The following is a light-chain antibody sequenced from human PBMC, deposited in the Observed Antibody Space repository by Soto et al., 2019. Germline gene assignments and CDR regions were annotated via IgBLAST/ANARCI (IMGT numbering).Light chain of an antibody. CDR2: EVN. V-gene: IGLV2-14*01. CDR3: SSYSESDSKV. CDR1: SSDVGAYIY. J-gene: IGLJ1*01. Sequence: QSALTQPASVSGSPGQSITISCGGTSSDVGAYIYVSWYQQYPGKAPKLIIYEVNNRPSGVSGRFSGSKSDTTAFLTISGLQAEDEADYYCSSYSESDSKVFATGTKAIVL.